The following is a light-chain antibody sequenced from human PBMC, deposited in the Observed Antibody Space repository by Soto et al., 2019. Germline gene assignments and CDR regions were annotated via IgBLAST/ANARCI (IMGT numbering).Light chain of an antibody. CDR1: QSVSSN. Sequence: EIVLTQSPATLSLSPGERATLSCRASQSVSSNLAWYQQKPGQAPRLLIYGASTRATGIPARFSGSGSGTEFTLTISRLQSEDSAVYFCQQYDNWPITFGQGTRLEI. V-gene: IGKV3-15*01. J-gene: IGKJ5*01. CDR3: QQYDNWPIT. CDR2: GAS.